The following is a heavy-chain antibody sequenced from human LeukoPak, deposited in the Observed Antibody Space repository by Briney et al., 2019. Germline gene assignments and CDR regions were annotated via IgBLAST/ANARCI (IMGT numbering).Heavy chain of an antibody. Sequence: SETLSLTCTVSGGSISSGSYYWSWIRQPAGKGLEWIGRIYTSGSTNYNPSLKSRVTISVDTSKNQFSLKLSSVTAADTAVYYCARGLEGYYGPVYGMDVWGRGTTVTVSS. CDR3: ARGLEGYYGPVYGMDV. D-gene: IGHD3-10*01. J-gene: IGHJ6*02. V-gene: IGHV4-61*02. CDR2: IYTSGST. CDR1: GGSISSGSYY.